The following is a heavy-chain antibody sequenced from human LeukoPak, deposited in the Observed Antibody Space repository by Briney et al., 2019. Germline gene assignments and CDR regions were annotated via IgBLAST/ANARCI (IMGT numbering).Heavy chain of an antibody. CDR2: ISDDGRKE. CDR3: ARAAAVTGAFRDNWFDP. D-gene: IGHD6-19*01. V-gene: IGHV3-30*04. J-gene: IGHJ5*02. Sequence: GGSLRLSCAASGFSFWRYDMHWVRQAQGKGLEWVAVISDDGRKEIYRDSVKGRFTISRDNSKSTLYLQMNSLRAEDTAVYYCARAAAVTGAFRDNWFDPWGQGSLVTVSS. CDR1: GFSFWRYD.